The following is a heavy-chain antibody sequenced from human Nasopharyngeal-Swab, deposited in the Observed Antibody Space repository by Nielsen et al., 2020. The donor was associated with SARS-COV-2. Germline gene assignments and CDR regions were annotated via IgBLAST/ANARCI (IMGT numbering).Heavy chain of an antibody. CDR3: AREVGSIVGVPHYYGMDV. CDR1: GFTFSSYG. CDR2: IWYGGSNK. V-gene: IGHV3-33*01. J-gene: IGHJ6*02. D-gene: IGHD1-26*01. Sequence: GESLKISCAASGFTFSSYGVHWVRQAPGKGLEWVAVIWYGGSNKYYADSVKGRFTISRDNSKNTLYLQMNSLRAEDTAVYYCAREVGSIVGVPHYYGMDVWGQGTTVTVSS.